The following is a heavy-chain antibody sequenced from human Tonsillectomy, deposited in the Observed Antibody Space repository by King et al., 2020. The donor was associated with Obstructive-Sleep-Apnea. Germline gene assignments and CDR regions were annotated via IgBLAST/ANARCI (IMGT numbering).Heavy chain of an antibody. CDR2: IGTGGDT. Sequence: VQLVESGGGLVQPGGSLRLSCAASGFTFSSYDMHWVRQATGKGLEWVSAIGTGGDTYYPGSVKGRFTISRENAKKSFYLQMNNLRAGDTAVYYCARTGVRGMAFDIWGQGTMVTVSS. D-gene: IGHD3-10*01. V-gene: IGHV3-13*01. J-gene: IGHJ3*02. CDR3: ARTGVRGMAFDI. CDR1: GFTFSSYD.